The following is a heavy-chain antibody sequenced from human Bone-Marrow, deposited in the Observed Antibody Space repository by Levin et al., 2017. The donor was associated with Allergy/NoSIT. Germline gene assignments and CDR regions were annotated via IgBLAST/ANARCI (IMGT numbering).Heavy chain of an antibody. Sequence: GGSLRLSCAASGFTFSDHYMDWVRQAPGKGLEWVGRTKDKANSYTTEYAASVKGRFTISRDDSKNSLYLQINSLKTEDTAVYYCAREGYSSGPDFDYWGQGTLVTVSS. CDR1: GFTFSDHY. CDR2: TKDKANSYTT. J-gene: IGHJ4*02. V-gene: IGHV3-72*01. D-gene: IGHD6-19*01. CDR3: AREGYSSGPDFDY.